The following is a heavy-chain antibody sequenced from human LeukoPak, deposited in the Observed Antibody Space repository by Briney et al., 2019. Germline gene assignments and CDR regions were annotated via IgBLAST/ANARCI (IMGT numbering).Heavy chain of an antibody. CDR2: INPNSGGT. V-gene: IGHV1-2*02. J-gene: IGHJ4*02. CDR1: GYTFTGYY. Sequence: ASVTVSCKASGYTFTGYYMHWVRQAPGQGLEWMGWINPNSGGTNYAQKFQGRVIMTRDTSISTAYMELSRLRSDDTAVYYCARDLRGRVIAARVFAYWGQGTLVTVSS. D-gene: IGHD6-6*01. CDR3: ARDLRGRVIAARVFAY.